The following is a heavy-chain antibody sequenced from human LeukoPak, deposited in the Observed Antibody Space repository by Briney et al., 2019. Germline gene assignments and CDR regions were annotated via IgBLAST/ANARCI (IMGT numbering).Heavy chain of an antibody. D-gene: IGHD6-19*01. CDR3: ARGPAPYTSGWYFWFDP. J-gene: IGHJ5*02. CDR2: IYYSGST. Sequence: SETLSLTCTVSGVSISSYYWSWIRQPPGKGLEWIGYIYYSGSTHYNPSLKSRVTISVDTSKNQFSLNLSSVTAADTAVYYCARGPAPYTSGWYFWFDPWGQGTLVTVSS. V-gene: IGHV4-59*01. CDR1: GVSISSYY.